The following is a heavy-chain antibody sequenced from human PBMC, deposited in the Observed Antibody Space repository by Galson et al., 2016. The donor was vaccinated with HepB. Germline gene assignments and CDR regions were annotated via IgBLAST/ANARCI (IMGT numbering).Heavy chain of an antibody. V-gene: IGHV5-51*01. CDR3: ARRSSDAFDI. D-gene: IGHD3-10*01. J-gene: IGHJ3*02. Sequence: QSGAEVEKPGESLKISCEGSGYSFTSYWIGWVRQMPGKGLEWMGTIYPGDSDTRYSPSSQGQVTISADKSISAAYLQWNSLKASDTAIYYCARRSSDAFDIWGQGTMVTVSS. CDR2: IYPGDSDT. CDR1: GYSFTSYW.